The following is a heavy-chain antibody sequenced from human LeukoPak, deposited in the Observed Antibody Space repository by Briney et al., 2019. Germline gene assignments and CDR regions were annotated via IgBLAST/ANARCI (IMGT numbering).Heavy chain of an antibody. CDR3: ARGWTSEDY. D-gene: IGHD3/OR15-3a*01. CDR2: INNDGSYT. J-gene: IGHJ4*02. V-gene: IGHV3-74*01. CDR1: GFTFSSFW. Sequence: PGGSLRLSCAASGFTFSSFWMHWVRQAPGKGLVWVSRINNDGSYTSYADSVKGRFTMSRDNAKSTLYLQMNSLRAEDTAVYYCARGWTSEDYWGQGTLVTVSS.